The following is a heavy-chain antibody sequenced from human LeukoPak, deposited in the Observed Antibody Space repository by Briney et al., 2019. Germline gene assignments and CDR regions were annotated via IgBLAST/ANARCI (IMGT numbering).Heavy chain of an antibody. J-gene: IGHJ4*02. D-gene: IGHD6-19*01. V-gene: IGHV3-23*01. CDR2: IGASGAST. Sequence: GGSLRLSCAVSGLTFSKYAMNWVRQGRWKGVEWVSGIGASGASTYYADSVKGRFTISRDNSKNRLYLQVKSLRADDTGVYFCAKDLEAVAGTIVNDYWGQGTLVTVSS. CDR1: GLTFSKYA. CDR3: AKDLEAVAGTIVNDY.